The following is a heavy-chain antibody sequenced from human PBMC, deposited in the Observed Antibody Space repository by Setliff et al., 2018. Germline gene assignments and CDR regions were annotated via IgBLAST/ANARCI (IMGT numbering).Heavy chain of an antibody. V-gene: IGHV1-3*04. J-gene: IGHJ3*02. CDR3: ATMHIVVVIAISDHAFDI. D-gene: IGHD2-21*01. CDR2: INTGNANT. CDR1: GYTFTNYA. Sequence: ASVKVSCKASGYTFTNYAIHWVRQAPGQRPEWMGWINTGNANTKYSQKFQGRVTITRDASASTAYMELSSLRSEDTAVYYCATMHIVVVIAISDHAFDIWGQGTMVTVSS.